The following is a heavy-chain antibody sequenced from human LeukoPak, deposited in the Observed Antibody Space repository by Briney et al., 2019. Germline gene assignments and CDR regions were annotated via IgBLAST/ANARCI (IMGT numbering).Heavy chain of an antibody. CDR3: ARGQLWLTNDAFDI. Sequence: PGGSLRLSCAASGFTFSSYSMNWVRQAPGKGLEWVSSISSSSSYIYYADSVKGRFTISRDNAKNSLYLQMNSLRAEDTAVYYCARGQLWLTNDAFDIWGQGTMVTVSS. J-gene: IGHJ3*02. D-gene: IGHD5-18*01. CDR1: GFTFSSYS. V-gene: IGHV3-21*01. CDR2: ISSSSSYI.